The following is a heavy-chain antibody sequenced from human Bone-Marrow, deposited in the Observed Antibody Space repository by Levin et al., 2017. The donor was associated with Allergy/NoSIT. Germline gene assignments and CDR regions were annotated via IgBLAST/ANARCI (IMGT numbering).Heavy chain of an antibody. D-gene: IGHD3-9*01. CDR1: GYTLTELS. CDR3: ATNPKGYDILTGYFN. Sequence: AASVKVSCKVSGYTLTELSMHWVRQAPGKGLEWMGGFDPEDGETIYAQKFQGRVTMTEDTSTDTAYMELSSLRSEDTAVYYCATNPKGYDILTGYFNWGQGTLVTVSS. J-gene: IGHJ4*02. V-gene: IGHV1-24*01. CDR2: FDPEDGET.